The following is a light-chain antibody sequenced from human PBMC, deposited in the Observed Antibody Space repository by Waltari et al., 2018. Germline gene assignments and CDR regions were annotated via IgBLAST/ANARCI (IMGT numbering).Light chain of an antibody. CDR1: YNATKR. Sequence: SYVLTQPPSVSAAPGETARITCGGKYNATKRVHWYRPKTGQAPVLVISYDSDRPAGIPGRFSGSNSGDTATLTISRVEAGDEADYYCQVWDANNEPGLFGTGTEVTV. CDR2: YDS. CDR3: QVWDANNEPGL. J-gene: IGLJ1*01. V-gene: IGLV3-21*01.